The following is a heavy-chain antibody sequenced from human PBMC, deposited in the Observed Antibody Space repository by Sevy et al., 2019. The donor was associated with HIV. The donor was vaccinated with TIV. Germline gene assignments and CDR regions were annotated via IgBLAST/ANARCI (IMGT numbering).Heavy chain of an antibody. CDR3: AREGLSSYSDGFDI. V-gene: IGHV3-13*01. Sequence: GGSLRLSYAASGFTFSSYEMHWGRQLRGGGLEWVSAIGIAGDTFYADSVRGRFTISRENARNSLHLQMNSLRAWDSATYYCAREGLSSYSDGFDIWGQGTMVTVSS. CDR1: GFTFSSYE. CDR2: IGIAGDT. D-gene: IGHD6-6*01. J-gene: IGHJ3*02.